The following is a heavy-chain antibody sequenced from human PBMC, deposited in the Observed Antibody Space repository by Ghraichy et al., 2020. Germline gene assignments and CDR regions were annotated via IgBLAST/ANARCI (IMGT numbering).Heavy chain of an antibody. D-gene: IGHD6-19*01. CDR1: GYTFTSYG. V-gene: IGHV1-18*01. CDR3: ARAGYSSGCCWFDP. CDR2: ISAYNGNT. Sequence: SVKVSCKASGYTFTSYGISWVQQAPGQGLEWMGWISAYNGNTNYAQKLQGRVTMTTDTSTSTAYMELRSLRSDDTAVYYCARAGYSSGCCWFDPWGQGTLVTVSS. J-gene: IGHJ5*02.